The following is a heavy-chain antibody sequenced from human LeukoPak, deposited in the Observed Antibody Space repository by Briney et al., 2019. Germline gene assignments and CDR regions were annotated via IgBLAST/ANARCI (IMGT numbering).Heavy chain of an antibody. D-gene: IGHD6-13*01. J-gene: IGHJ4*02. CDR1: GFIVSSNY. Sequence: PGGSLRLSCAASGFIVSSNYMSWVRQAPGKGLEWVSIIYSEGNTYYADSVKGRFTISRGNSKNTMYLQMNSLRAEDTAVYYCARALAAASHMSFDYWGQGTLVTVSS. CDR3: ARALAAASHMSFDY. V-gene: IGHV3-66*01. CDR2: IYSEGNT.